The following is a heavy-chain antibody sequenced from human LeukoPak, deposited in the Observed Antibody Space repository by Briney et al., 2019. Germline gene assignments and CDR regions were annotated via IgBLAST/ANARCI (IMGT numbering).Heavy chain of an antibody. CDR3: ARGPWELYTAAEYFQH. CDR1: GFIFSSYW. J-gene: IGHJ1*01. CDR2: INSDGSST. Sequence: GGSLRLSCAASGFIFSSYWMHWVRQAPGKGLVWVSRINSDGSSTSYADSVKGRFTISRDNAKNTLYLQMNSLRAEDTAVYYCARGPWELYTAAEYFQHWGQGTLVTVSS. D-gene: IGHD1-26*01. V-gene: IGHV3-74*01.